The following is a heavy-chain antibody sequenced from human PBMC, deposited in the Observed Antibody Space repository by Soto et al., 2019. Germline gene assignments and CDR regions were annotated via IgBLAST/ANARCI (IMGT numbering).Heavy chain of an antibody. J-gene: IGHJ4*02. CDR3: ASPGIAAAGKVVDY. Sequence: GGSLRLSCAASGFTFSSYWMHWVRQAPGKGLVWVSRINSDGSSTSYADSVKGRFTISRDNAKNTLYLQMNSLRAEDTAVYYCASPGIAAAGKVVDYWGEGTLVTVSS. CDR1: GFTFSSYW. D-gene: IGHD6-13*01. CDR2: INSDGSST. V-gene: IGHV3-74*01.